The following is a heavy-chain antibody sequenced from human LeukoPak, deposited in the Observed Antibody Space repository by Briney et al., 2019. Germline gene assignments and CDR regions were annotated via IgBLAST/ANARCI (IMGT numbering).Heavy chain of an antibody. CDR3: ARNPPYCTSTSCYNDY. J-gene: IGHJ4*02. D-gene: IGHD2-2*02. CDR1: GYTFTIYY. Sequence: ASVKVSCKASGYTFTIYYMHWVRQAPGRGLEWMGWINPNSGATSYAQRFQGRVTMTRDTSISTAYMELSGLTSDDTAVYYCARNPPYCTSTSCYNDYWGQGTLVTVSS. CDR2: INPNSGAT. V-gene: IGHV1-2*02.